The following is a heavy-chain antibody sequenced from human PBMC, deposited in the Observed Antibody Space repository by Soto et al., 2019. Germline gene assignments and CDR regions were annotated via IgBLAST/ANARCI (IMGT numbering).Heavy chain of an antibody. D-gene: IGHD5-18*01. CDR3: ARDSGVDTAVVDAFDI. J-gene: IGHJ3*02. V-gene: IGHV3-30*04. CDR1: GFTFSSYA. CDR2: ISYDGSNK. Sequence: GGSLRLSCAASGFTFSSYAMHWVRQAPGKGLEWVAVISYDGSNKYYADSVKGRFTISRDNSKNTLYLQMNSLRAEDTAVDYGARDSGVDTAVVDAFDIWGQGTMVTVSS.